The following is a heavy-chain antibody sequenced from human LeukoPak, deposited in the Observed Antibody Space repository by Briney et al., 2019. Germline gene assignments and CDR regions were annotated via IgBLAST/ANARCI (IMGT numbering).Heavy chain of an antibody. J-gene: IGHJ3*02. D-gene: IGHD3-22*01. V-gene: IGHV4-59*01. CDR1: GGSISSYY. CDR3: ARGPYYFDSSTLAFDI. Sequence: SETLSLTCTVSGGSISSYYWSWIRQPPGKGLEWIGYIYYTGSTNYNPSLKSRVTISVDTSKNQFSLRLSSVTAADTAVYYCARGPYYFDSSTLAFDIWGQGTMVTVSS. CDR2: IYYTGST.